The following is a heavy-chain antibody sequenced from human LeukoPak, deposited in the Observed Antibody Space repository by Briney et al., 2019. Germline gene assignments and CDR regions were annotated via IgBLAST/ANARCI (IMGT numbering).Heavy chain of an antibody. J-gene: IGHJ2*01. CDR3: ARTYLVGWYFDL. V-gene: IGHV3-74*01. Sequence: GGSLRLSCAASGLTFSYYWMHWVRQAPGKGLVWVSRISGDGSSTNYADSVTGRFTISRDKAKNTLYLQMNSLRAEDTAVYYCARTYLVGWYFDLWGRGALVTVSS. D-gene: IGHD3-16*01. CDR1: GLTFSYYW. CDR2: ISGDGSST.